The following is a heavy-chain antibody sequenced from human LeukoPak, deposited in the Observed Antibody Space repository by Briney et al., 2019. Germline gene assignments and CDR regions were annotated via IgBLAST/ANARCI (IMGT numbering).Heavy chain of an antibody. Sequence: PGGSLRLSCAASGFTFGDYGMSWVRQAPGKGLEWVSGVNRNGDSTGYADSVKGRFTISRDNARNSLYLQMNSLRAEDTALHYCARSNKDYYVSYYLDVWAKGTTVTVSS. V-gene: IGHV3-20*04. J-gene: IGHJ6*03. CDR1: GFTFGDYG. CDR2: VNRNGDST. CDR3: ARSNKDYYVSYYLDV.